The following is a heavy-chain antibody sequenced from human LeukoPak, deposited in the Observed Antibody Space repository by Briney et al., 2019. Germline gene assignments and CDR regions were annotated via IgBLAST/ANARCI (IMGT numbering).Heavy chain of an antibody. V-gene: IGHV1-24*01. Sequence: ASVKVSCKVSGYTLTELSMHWVRQAPGKGLEWMGGFDPEDGETSYAQKFQGRVTMTEDTSTDTAYMELSSLRSEDTAVYYCATERSGSYFLGAFDIWGQGTMVTVSS. J-gene: IGHJ3*02. CDR2: FDPEDGET. CDR1: GYTLTELS. CDR3: ATERSGSYFLGAFDI. D-gene: IGHD1-26*01.